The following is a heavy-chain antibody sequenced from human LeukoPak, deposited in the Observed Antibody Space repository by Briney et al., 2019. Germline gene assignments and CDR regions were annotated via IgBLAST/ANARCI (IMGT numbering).Heavy chain of an antibody. V-gene: IGHV3-7*01. CDR2: IKQDGSEK. D-gene: IGHD2-8*01. CDR1: GFTFGSYW. J-gene: IGHJ4*02. Sequence: GGSLRLSCAASGFTFGSYWMSWVRQAPGKGLEWVANIKQDGSEKYYVDSVKGRFTISRDNAKNSLYLQMNSLRAEDTAVYYCARENGRGYFDYWGQGTLVTVSS. CDR3: ARENGRGYFDY.